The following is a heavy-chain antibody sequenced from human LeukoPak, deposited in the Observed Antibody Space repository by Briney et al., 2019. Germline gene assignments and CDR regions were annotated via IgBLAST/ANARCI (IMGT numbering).Heavy chain of an antibody. V-gene: IGHV4-59*11. CDR1: GGSIRNHH. Sequence: PSGTLSLTCSVSGGSIRNHHWTWIRQSPGKGLEWIGHVFFTEGTNYSPSLRGRITISADRSKNQIYLKLGSVTAADMAVYYCARELYHFDRWGQGALVTVSS. D-gene: IGHD2-8*01. CDR3: ARELYHFDR. CDR2: VFFTEGT. J-gene: IGHJ4*02.